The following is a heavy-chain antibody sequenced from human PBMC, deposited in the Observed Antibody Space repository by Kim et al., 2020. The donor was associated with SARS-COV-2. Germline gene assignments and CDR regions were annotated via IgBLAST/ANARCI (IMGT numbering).Heavy chain of an antibody. CDR3: ARDVALELRPYGMDV. J-gene: IGHJ6*02. V-gene: IGHV3-33*01. CDR1: GFTFSSYG. D-gene: IGHD1-7*01. Sequence: GGSLRLSCAASGFTFSSYGMHWVRQAPGKGLEWVAVIWYDGSNKYYADSVKGRFTISRDNSKNTLYLQMNSLRAEDTAVYYCARDVALELRPYGMDVWGQGTTVTVSS. CDR2: IWYDGSNK.